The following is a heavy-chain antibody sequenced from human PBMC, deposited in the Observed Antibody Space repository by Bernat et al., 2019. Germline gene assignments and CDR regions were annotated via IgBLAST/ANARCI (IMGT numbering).Heavy chain of an antibody. D-gene: IGHD3-9*01. CDR1: GFTFNSYS. V-gene: IGHV3-21*01. CDR3: ASGGYYDILTGYFVRAFWDY. CDR2: ISSSSSYI. J-gene: IGHJ4*01. Sequence: EVQLVESGGGLVKPGGSLRLSCAVSGFTFNSYSMNWVRQAPGKGLEWVSSISSSSSYIYYADSVKGRFTISRDNAKNSLYLQMNSLRAEDTAVYYCASGGYYDILTGYFVRAFWDYCGQGTLVTVSS.